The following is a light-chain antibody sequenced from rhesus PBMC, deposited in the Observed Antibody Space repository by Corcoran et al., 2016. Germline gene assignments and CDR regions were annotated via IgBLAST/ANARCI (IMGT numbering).Light chain of an antibody. V-gene: IGKV7-13*01. Sequence: IVLTQSPASLAVSPGQRATITCRASESVSFFGINLIHWFQQKPEQPSKLLIYQASNKDPGVPARVRGSGSVTDFTLTINPVESDDAADYYCLQSKNAPYSFGQGTKVEIK. CDR1: ESVSFFGINL. J-gene: IGKJ2*01. CDR2: QAS. CDR3: LQSKNAPYS.